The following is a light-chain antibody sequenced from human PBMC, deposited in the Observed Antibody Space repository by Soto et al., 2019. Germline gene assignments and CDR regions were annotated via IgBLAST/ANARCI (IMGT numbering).Light chain of an antibody. CDR1: NSNIGRYS. CDR3: AAWDDNLNGPL. V-gene: IGLV1-44*01. J-gene: IGLJ3*02. Sequence: QSALTQPPSLSGTPGQRVTISCSGSNSNIGRYSVNWYQHFPGTAPKILIYSDDERPSGVPDRFSGCKSGTSASLAISGLQSEDEAEYYCAAWDDNLNGPLFGGGTKLTVL. CDR2: SDD.